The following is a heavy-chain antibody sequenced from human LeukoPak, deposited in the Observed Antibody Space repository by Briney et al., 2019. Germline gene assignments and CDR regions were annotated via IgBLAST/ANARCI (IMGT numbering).Heavy chain of an antibody. V-gene: IGHV4-39*01. J-gene: IGHJ5*02. CDR3: ARHIKIMVRGVTLFDP. D-gene: IGHD3-10*01. CDR1: GGSISSSSYY. Sequence: SETLSLTCTVSGGSISSSSYYWGWSRQPPGTGLEWIGSIYYSGSTYYNPSLKSRVTISVDTSKNQFSLKLSSVTAADTAVYYCARHIKIMVRGVTLFDPWGQGTLVTVSS. CDR2: IYYSGST.